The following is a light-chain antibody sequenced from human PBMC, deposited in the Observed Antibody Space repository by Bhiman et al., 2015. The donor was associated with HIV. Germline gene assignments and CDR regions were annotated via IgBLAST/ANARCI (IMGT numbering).Light chain of an antibody. J-gene: IGLJ1*01. CDR1: SSDVGDYNF. Sequence: QSALTQPASVSGSPGQSITISCTGTSSDVGDYNFVSWYQHHPGKAPKVLIYDVNKRPSGVSDRFSGSKSDNTASLTISGLRAEDEGDYFCCSAGSTSYVFGTGTRVTVL. CDR3: CSAGSTSYV. CDR2: DVN. V-gene: IGLV2-23*02.